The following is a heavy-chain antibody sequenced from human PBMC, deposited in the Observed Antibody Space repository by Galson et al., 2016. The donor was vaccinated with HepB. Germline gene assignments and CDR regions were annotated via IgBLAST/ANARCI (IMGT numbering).Heavy chain of an antibody. D-gene: IGHD3-3*01. CDR1: GGTFSSYT. CDR3: ARDLVGFWSGYYNYYSYYGMDV. J-gene: IGHJ6*02. CDR2: IIPIFGST. Sequence: SVKVSCKASGGTFSSYTISWVRQAPGQGLEWMGGIIPIFGSTYYADSVKGRFTISRDNSKNTLYLQMNSLRAEDTAVYYCARDLVGFWSGYYNYYSYYGMDVWGQGTTVTVSS. V-gene: IGHV1-69*05.